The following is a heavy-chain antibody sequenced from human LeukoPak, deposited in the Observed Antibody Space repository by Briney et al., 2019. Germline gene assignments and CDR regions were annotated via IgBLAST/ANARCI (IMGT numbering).Heavy chain of an antibody. J-gene: IGHJ4*02. CDR3: ARVRGQQLGYFDY. CDR1: GYTFTSYD. V-gene: IGHV1-8*01. CDR2: MNPNSGNT. D-gene: IGHD6-13*01. Sequence: ASVEVSCKASGYTFTSYDINWVRQATGQGLEWMGWMNPNSGNTGYAQKFQGRVTMTRNTSISTAYMELSSLRSEDTAVYYCARVRGQQLGYFDYWGQGTLVTVSS.